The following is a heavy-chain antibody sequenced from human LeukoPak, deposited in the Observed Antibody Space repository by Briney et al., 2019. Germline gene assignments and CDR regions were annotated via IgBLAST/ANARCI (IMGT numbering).Heavy chain of an antibody. CDR3: ARGATALPTIIYYYYGMDV. CDR1: GFTFNSYS. V-gene: IGHV3-7*01. J-gene: IGHJ6*02. CDR2: IKHDGSEK. Sequence: GGSLRLSCTASGFTFNSYSMTWVRQAPGMGLEWVANIKHDGSEKYYVDSVRGRFTISRDNAKNSLYLQMNTLRAEDTAVYYCARGATALPTIIYYYYGMDVWGQGTTVTVSS. D-gene: IGHD5-12*01.